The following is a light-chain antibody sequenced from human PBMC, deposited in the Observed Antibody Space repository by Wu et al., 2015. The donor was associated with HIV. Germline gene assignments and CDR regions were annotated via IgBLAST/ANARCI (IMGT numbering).Light chain of an antibody. V-gene: IGKV3-20*01. J-gene: IGKJ2*01. CDR3: QQYSSSPYT. CDR1: XXTSNY. Sequence: ERAPSPAGQSXXTSNYLAWYHQKPWPRAPRLLIYGVSSRATGIPDRFSGSGSGTDFILTINRLEPEDFAVYYCQQYSSSPYTFGQGTKLE. CDR2: GVS.